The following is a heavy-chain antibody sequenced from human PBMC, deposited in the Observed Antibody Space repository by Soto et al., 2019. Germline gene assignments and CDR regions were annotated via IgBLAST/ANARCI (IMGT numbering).Heavy chain of an antibody. V-gene: IGHV3-23*01. J-gene: IGHJ6*04. CDR3: ARGQYSNDV. CDR1: GFTFSNYA. Sequence: GGSLRLSCAASGFTFSNYAMSWFRQAPGKGLEWVSTIAFGGVTTYYTDSVRGRFTISRDDSKNTLYLQMSSLRAEDTAFYYCARGQYSNDVWGRGTTVTVSS. D-gene: IGHD2-21*01. CDR2: IAFGGVTT.